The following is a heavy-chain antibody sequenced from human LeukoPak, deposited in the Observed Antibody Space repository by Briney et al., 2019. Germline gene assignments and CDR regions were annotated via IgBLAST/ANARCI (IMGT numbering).Heavy chain of an antibody. CDR1: GSSFSSYT. V-gene: IGHV1-69*02. J-gene: IGHJ4*02. CDR2: IIPIHNMI. D-gene: IGHD6-19*01. Sequence: ATVKVSCKVSGSSFSSYTISWVRQAPRQGLEWVGRIIPIHNMINYAQNFQDRVTITADKSTSTAYMELSSLRSEDTAIYYCARGAVAGLEGVDYWGQGTLVTVSS. CDR3: ARGAVAGLEGVDY.